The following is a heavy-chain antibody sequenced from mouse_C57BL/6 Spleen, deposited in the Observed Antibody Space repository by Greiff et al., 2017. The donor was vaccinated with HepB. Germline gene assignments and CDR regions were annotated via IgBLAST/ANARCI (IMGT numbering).Heavy chain of an antibody. CDR1: GFTFSSYT. V-gene: IGHV5-9*01. J-gene: IGHJ1*03. Sequence: EVKLVESGGGLVKPGGSLKLSCAASGFTFSSYTMSWVRQTPEKRLEWVATISGGGGNTYYPDSVKGRFTISRDNAKNTLYLQMSSLRSEDTALYYCARQGYYSNLYWYFDVWGTGTTVTVSS. D-gene: IGHD2-5*01. CDR2: ISGGGGNT. CDR3: ARQGYYSNLYWYFDV.